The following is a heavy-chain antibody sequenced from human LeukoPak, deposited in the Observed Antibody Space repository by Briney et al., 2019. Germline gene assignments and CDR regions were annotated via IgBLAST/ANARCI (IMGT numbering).Heavy chain of an antibody. CDR1: RFSFNSYW. CDR2: IKPDGSEK. CDR3: AEGSNYGDSSF. J-gene: IGHJ4*02. V-gene: IGHV3-7*01. Sequence: PGGSLRHSCAASRFSFNSYWMSWVRQVPGKGPEWVANIKPDGSEKYYVDSVKSRFMVSRDNAKNSLYLQMNSLRAEDTAMYYCAEGSNYGDSSFWGQGTLVTVSS. D-gene: IGHD4-17*01.